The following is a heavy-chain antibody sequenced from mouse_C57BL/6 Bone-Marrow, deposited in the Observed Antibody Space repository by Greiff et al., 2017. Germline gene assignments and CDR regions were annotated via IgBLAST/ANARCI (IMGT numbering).Heavy chain of an antibody. J-gene: IGHJ3*01. CDR2: IHPNSGST. Sequence: QVQLQQPGAELVKPGASVKLSCKASGYTFTSYWMHWVKQRPGQGLEWIGMIHPNSGSTNYNEKFKSKATLTVDTSSSTAYMQLSSLTSEDSAVYYCARSPYYDYDRGAWFAYWGQGTLVTVSA. D-gene: IGHD2-4*01. CDR3: ARSPYYDYDRGAWFAY. V-gene: IGHV1-64*01. CDR1: GYTFTSYW.